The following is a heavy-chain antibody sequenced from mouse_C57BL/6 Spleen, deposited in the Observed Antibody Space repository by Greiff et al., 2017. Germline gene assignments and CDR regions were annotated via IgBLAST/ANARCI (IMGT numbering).Heavy chain of an antibody. V-gene: IGHV1-54*01. D-gene: IGHD1-1*01. Sequence: QAQLQQSGAELVRPGTSVQVSCKASGYALTNYLIEWVKQRPGQSLAWIGVINPGSGGTNYNEKFKGTATLTADKSSSTAYMTLSSLTSEDSTVYFCARELDYGSYWSQGTSRTVSS. CDR3: ARELDYGSY. J-gene: IGHJ2*02. CDR2: INPGSGGT. CDR1: GYALTNYL.